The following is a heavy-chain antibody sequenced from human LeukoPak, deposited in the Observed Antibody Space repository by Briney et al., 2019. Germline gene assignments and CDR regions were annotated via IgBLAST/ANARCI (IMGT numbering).Heavy chain of an antibody. CDR2: IYHSGST. D-gene: IGHD3-10*01. CDR1: GGSISSSNW. Sequence: SETLSLTCAVPGGSISSSNWWSWVRQPPGKGLEWIGEIYHSGSTNYNSSLNSRVTISVDKSKNQFSLKLSSVTTADTAVYYCARAPWESYYNSYFDYWGQGTLVTVSS. J-gene: IGHJ4*02. V-gene: IGHV4-4*02. CDR3: ARAPWESYYNSYFDY.